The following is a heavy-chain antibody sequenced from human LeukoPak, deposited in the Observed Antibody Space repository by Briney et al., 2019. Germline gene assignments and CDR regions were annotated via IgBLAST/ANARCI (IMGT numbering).Heavy chain of an antibody. CDR3: ARERGGYYEKNGYSDY. Sequence: GGSLRLSCAASGITVSSNYMSWVRQAPGKGLEWVSVIYSGGATYYADSVKGRFTISRDNSKNTLYLQMNRLRAEDTAVYYCARERGGYYEKNGYSDYWGQGPWSPSPQ. J-gene: IGHJ4*02. V-gene: IGHV3-66*01. D-gene: IGHD3-16*01. CDR2: IYSGGAT. CDR1: GITVSSNY.